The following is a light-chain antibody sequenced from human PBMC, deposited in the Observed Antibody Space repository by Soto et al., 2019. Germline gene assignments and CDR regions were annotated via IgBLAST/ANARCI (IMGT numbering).Light chain of an antibody. CDR2: GAS. V-gene: IGKV1-27*01. Sequence: DIQMTQSPSSLSASVGDRVTITCRASQAISNYLAWYQQKPGRVPELLIYGASTLESGVPTRFSGSGSGTDFTLTISSLQPEDVATYYCQTYSRAPLTFGGGTKVGIK. CDR1: QAISNY. CDR3: QTYSRAPLT. J-gene: IGKJ4*01.